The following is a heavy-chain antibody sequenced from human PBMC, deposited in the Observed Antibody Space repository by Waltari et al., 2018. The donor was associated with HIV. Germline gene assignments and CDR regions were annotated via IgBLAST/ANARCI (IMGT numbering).Heavy chain of an antibody. CDR1: EFNCGTYW. Sequence: EVHLVESGGGLVQQGGSLRLSCAASEFNCGTYWMHWVRQAPGKGLVWVSRITEDGSYADYADSVKGRFAISRDNARNTLFLHMNSLRADDTAMYYCVRGSSTPGIDYWGQGTLVTVSS. CDR3: VRGSSTPGIDY. J-gene: IGHJ4*02. CDR2: ITEDGSYA. D-gene: IGHD2-2*01. V-gene: IGHV3-74*01.